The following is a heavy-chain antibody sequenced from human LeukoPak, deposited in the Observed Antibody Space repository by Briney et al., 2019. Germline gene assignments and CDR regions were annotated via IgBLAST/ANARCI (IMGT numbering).Heavy chain of an antibody. CDR1: GYTFTSYG. Sequence: ATVKLSCKASGYTFTSYGSSWVRQPPGQGLEWMGWISAYNGNTIYAQKLQGRVTMTTDPSTSTAYMELRSLRSDDTAVYYCATDFDGSSGYYAPDYWGQGNLVTVSS. CDR2: ISAYNGNT. J-gene: IGHJ4*02. CDR3: ATDFDGSSGYYAPDY. V-gene: IGHV1-18*01. D-gene: IGHD3-22*01.